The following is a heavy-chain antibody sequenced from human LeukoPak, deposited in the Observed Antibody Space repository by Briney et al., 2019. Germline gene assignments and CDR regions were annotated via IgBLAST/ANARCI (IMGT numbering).Heavy chain of an antibody. Sequence: GGSLRLSCVASGFSFSDDWMSSVRQAPGKGLEWVASIKTDGSAKYCVDSLKGRFTISRDNAKNSLYLQMNNLRAEDTAVYYCARDPESQKGRDGLDYWGQGSLVTVAS. V-gene: IGHV3-7*01. CDR2: IKTDGSAK. CDR3: ARDPESQKGRDGLDY. D-gene: IGHD1-14*01. J-gene: IGHJ4*02. CDR1: GFSFSDDW.